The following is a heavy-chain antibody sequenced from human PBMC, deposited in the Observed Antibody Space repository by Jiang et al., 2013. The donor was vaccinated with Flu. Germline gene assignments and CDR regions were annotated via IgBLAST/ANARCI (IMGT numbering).Heavy chain of an antibody. D-gene: IGHD2-8*01. CDR1: GFTFGDYA. J-gene: IGHJ4*02. Sequence: QPGRSLRLSCTASGFTFGDYAVNWLRQAPGKGLEWVGFIRNKLYRGTTDYAASVKGRFTTSRDDSKSIAYLQMSSLKTEDTAVYYCTRDVVRDIILIPGTYFDYWGQGALVTVSS. V-gene: IGHV3-49*03. CDR2: IRNKLYRGTT. CDR3: TRDVVRDIILIPGTYFDY.